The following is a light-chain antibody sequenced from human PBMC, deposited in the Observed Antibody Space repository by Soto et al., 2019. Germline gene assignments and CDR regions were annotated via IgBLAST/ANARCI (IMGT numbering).Light chain of an antibody. V-gene: IGLV2-14*01. CDR3: VSYTSSTTYV. Sequence: QSALTQRASVSDSPGQSITISCTGTSSDFGGYNHVSWYQQHPGKAPKLMIXXXXNRPSGVSNRFSGSKSGSTASLIISGLQAEDEADYYCVSYTSSTTYVFGTGTKVTVL. CDR2: XXX. CDR1: SSDFGGYNH. J-gene: IGLJ1*01.